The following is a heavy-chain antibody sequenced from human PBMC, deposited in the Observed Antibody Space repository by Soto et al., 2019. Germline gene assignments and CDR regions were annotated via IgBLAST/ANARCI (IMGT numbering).Heavy chain of an antibody. J-gene: IGHJ5*02. CDR1: GYTFSNYG. D-gene: IGHD2-2*01. Sequence: QVQLVQSGGEVKRPGAAVKVSCKTSGYTFSNYGITWVRQAPGQPLEWLGWISLYSDGTNYAQKFQGRVTMTTDTYTTTAYMELRSLRSDDTAVYYCARVVPGAEAWFGPWGQGTLGTVYS. CDR3: ARVVPGAEAWFGP. CDR2: ISLYSDGT. V-gene: IGHV1-18*01.